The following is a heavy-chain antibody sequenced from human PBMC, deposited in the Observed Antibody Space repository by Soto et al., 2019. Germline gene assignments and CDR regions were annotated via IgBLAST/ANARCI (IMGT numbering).Heavy chain of an antibody. CDR3: ARESGENWTYEAH. CDR2: ITVNGNT. Sequence: QVQQLESGPGLVKPWDTLSLTCTVSGAYISDFSWSWIRQPAGKGLEWIGRITVNGNTQYNPSFRGRGNMSMDTSRNQFSLNLQSAAAADTALYYCARESGENWTYEAHWGQGTLVTVSS. CDR1: GAYISDFS. D-gene: IGHD1-7*01. V-gene: IGHV4-4*07. J-gene: IGHJ1*01.